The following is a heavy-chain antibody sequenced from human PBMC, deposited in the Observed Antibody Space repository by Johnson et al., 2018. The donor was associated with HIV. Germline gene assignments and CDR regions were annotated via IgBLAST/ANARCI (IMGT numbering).Heavy chain of an antibody. J-gene: IGHJ3*02. CDR3: ATELKDPI. D-gene: IGHD3-10*01. V-gene: IGHV3-66*02. Sequence: WVRQPTGRGLEWGSIIASAGDTNHPGSVKGRFTISRDNSKNTLYLQMNSLRAEDTAVYYCATELKDPIWGQGTMVTVSS. CDR2: IASAGDT.